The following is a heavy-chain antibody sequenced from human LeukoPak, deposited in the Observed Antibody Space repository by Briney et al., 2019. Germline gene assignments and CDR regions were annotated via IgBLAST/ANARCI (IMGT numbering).Heavy chain of an antibody. V-gene: IGHV3-23*01. D-gene: IGHD3-16*02. Sequence: GGSLRLSCAASGFTLSSYAMSWVRQAPGKGLEWVSAISGSGGSTYYADSVKGRFTISRDNSKNTLYLQMNSLRAEDTAVYYCAKTPQYDYVWGSYRYTYFDYWGQGTLVTVSS. CDR2: ISGSGGST. J-gene: IGHJ4*02. CDR3: AKTPQYDYVWGSYRYTYFDY. CDR1: GFTLSSYA.